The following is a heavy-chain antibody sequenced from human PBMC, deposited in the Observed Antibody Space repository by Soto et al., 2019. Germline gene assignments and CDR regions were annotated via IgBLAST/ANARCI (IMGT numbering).Heavy chain of an antibody. D-gene: IGHD4-17*01. CDR1: GGTFSSYT. Sequence: SVKVSCKASGGTFSSYTISWVRQAPGQGLEWMGRIIPILGIANYAQKFQDRVTITADKSTSTAYMELSSLRSEDTAVYYCARWHRNFGEYAFDVWGRGTMVTVSS. V-gene: IGHV1-69*02. CDR2: IIPILGIA. CDR3: ARWHRNFGEYAFDV. J-gene: IGHJ3*01.